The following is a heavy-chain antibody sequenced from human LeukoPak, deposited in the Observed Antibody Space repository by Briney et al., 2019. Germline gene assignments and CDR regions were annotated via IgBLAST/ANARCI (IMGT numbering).Heavy chain of an antibody. CDR3: ARGRAKDYGGYYYYMDV. CDR2: INPSGGST. Sequence: GASVKVSCKASGGTFSSYAISWVRQAPGQGLEWMGIINPSGGSTSYAQKFQGRVTITADESTSTAYMELSSLRSEDTAVYYCARGRAKDYGGYYYYMDVWGKGTTVTVSS. D-gene: IGHD4-23*01. J-gene: IGHJ6*03. CDR1: GGTFSSYA. V-gene: IGHV1-69*11.